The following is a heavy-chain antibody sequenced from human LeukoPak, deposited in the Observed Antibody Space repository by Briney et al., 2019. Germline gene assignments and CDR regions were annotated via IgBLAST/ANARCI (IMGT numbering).Heavy chain of an antibody. D-gene: IGHD1-20*01. CDR1: GYTFTSYG. CDR2: ISAYNGNT. V-gene: IGHV1-18*01. CDR3: ASSALITGTTGYFDY. J-gene: IGHJ4*02. Sequence: GASVKVSCKASGYTFTSYGISWVRQAPGQGLEGRGWISAYNGNTNYAQKLQGRVTITADESTSTAYMELSSLRSEDTAVYYCASSALITGTTGYFDYWGQGTLVTVSS.